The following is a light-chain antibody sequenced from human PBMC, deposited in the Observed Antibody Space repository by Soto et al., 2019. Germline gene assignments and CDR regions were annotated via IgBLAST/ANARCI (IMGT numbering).Light chain of an antibody. V-gene: IGKV3-15*01. CDR2: DTS. CDR1: QGIGDT. J-gene: IGKJ4*01. CDR3: QPYNNWPLT. Sequence: EVVMRQSPATLSATPGEGATLSCRASQGIGDTLAWYQHKPGQTPRLLIYDTSTRATGVPTRFSGSRSGAEFTLTINSLQSEDFAVYYCQPYNNWPLTFGGGTKVDIK.